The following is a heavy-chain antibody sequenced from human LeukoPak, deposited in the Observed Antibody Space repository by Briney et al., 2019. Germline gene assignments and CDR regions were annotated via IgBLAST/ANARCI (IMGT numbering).Heavy chain of an antibody. CDR3: TTSLPHVVDVTTSDGGN. Sequence: PGGSLRLSCAASGFTFGSYAMHWVRQAPGKGLEWVAVISYDGSNKYYADSVKGRFTISRDNSKNTLYLQMNSLRAEDTAVYYCTTSLPHVVDVTTSDGGNWGQGTLVTVSS. J-gene: IGHJ4*02. CDR2: ISYDGSNK. V-gene: IGHV3-30-3*01. CDR1: GFTFGSYA. D-gene: IGHD2-21*02.